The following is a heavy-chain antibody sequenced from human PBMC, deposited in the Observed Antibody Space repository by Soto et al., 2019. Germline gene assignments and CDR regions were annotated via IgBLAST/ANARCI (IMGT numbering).Heavy chain of an antibody. Sequence: QVQLVQSGAEVKKPGASVKVSCKASGYTFTSYDINWVRQATGQGLEWMGWMNPNSGNTGYAQKFQGRVTMTRNTSISTAYMELSSLRSEDTAVYYCSREGLLFLEWLSLGNYGMDVWGQGTTVTVSS. CDR2: MNPNSGNT. V-gene: IGHV1-8*01. CDR1: GYTFTSYD. J-gene: IGHJ6*02. CDR3: SREGLLFLEWLSLGNYGMDV. D-gene: IGHD3-3*01.